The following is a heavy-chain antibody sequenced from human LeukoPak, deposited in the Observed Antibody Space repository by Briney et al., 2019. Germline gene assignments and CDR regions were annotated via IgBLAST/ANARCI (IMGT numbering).Heavy chain of an antibody. Sequence: SETLSLTCSVSGGSVSSYYWSWIRQPAGKELEWIGRIYTSGSTNYNPSLKSRVTISVDTSKNQFSLKLSSVTAADTAVYYCARDTSSTWYFYAFDIWGQGTMVTVSS. D-gene: IGHD6-13*01. CDR1: GGSVSSYY. CDR3: ARDTSSTWYFYAFDI. V-gene: IGHV4-4*07. CDR2: IYTSGST. J-gene: IGHJ3*02.